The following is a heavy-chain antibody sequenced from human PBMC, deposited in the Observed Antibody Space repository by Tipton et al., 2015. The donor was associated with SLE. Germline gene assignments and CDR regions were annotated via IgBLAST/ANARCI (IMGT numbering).Heavy chain of an antibody. CDR3: ARVGFDAFDI. Sequence: TLSLTCAVSGGSISSGGYSWSWIRQPPGKGLEWIGSIYHSGSTYYNPSLKSRVTISVDTSKNQFSLKLSSVTAADTAVYYCARVGFDAFDIWGQGTMVTVSS. CDR1: GGSISSGGYS. CDR2: IYHSGST. J-gene: IGHJ3*02. V-gene: IGHV4-30-2*03. D-gene: IGHD1-26*01.